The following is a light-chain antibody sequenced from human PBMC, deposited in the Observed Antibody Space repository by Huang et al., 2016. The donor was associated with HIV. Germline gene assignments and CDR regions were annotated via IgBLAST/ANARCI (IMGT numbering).Light chain of an antibody. V-gene: IGKV3-11*01. J-gene: IGKJ4*01. CDR2: DAS. Sequence: EIVLTQSPVTLSLSPGDRATLSCRASQSVSTNLAWYQQKPGQAPRLLIYDASRMASDIPARCSGRGSGTEFTLTISSLEPEDFAIYYCQQRSKWPPLTFGGGTKVEMK. CDR3: QQRSKWPPLT. CDR1: QSVSTN.